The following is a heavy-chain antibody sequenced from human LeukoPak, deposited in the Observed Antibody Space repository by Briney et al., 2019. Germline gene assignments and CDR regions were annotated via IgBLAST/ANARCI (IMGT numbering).Heavy chain of an antibody. CDR1: GFTFRSYA. CDR2: ISYDGSNK. CDR3: AREIFNGFDI. V-gene: IGHV3-30-3*01. J-gene: IGHJ3*02. Sequence: GGSLRLSCAGSGFTFRSYAMHWVRQTPGKGLEWVAVISYDGSNKDYADSMKGRFTISRDNSKNTLYLQMNSLGAEDTAVYYCAREIFNGFDIWGQGTMVTVSS.